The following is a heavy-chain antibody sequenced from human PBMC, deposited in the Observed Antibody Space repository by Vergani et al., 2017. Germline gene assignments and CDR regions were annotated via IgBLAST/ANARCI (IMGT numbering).Heavy chain of an antibody. CDR3: ARLYGRDSSGSKYFDY. J-gene: IGHJ4*02. D-gene: IGHD3-22*01. Sequence: EVQLVQSGAEVKKPGESLKISCQISGYSFANYWIGWVRQMPGKGLEWMGIIHPADSDTRYSPSFQGQVTISVDKSISTAYLQRSSLRGSDSAMYYCARLYGRDSSGSKYFDYWGQGTLVTVSS. CDR2: IHPADSDT. CDR1: GYSFANYW. V-gene: IGHV5-51*01.